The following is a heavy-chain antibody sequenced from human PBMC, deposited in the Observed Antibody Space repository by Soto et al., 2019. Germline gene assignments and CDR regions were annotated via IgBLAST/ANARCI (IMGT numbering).Heavy chain of an antibody. CDR3: VRGQSVLYLDL. J-gene: IGHJ1*01. D-gene: IGHD1-20*01. V-gene: IGHV1-2*02. Sequence: GASVKVSCKSSGYTFTDFYIHWVRQVPGQGLEWVGWINPKNGGINYAQKFQGRVTMTRGTSVNTSYMDLNRLNFDDSAIYYCVRGQSVLYLDLWGRGTQVTVSS. CDR2: INPKNGGI. CDR1: GYTFTDFY.